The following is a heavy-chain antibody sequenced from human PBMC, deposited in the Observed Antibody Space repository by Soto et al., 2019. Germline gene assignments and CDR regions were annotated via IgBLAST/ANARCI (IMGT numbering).Heavy chain of an antibody. Sequence: ITLKESGPPLVKPTQTLTLTCSFTGFSISTSGEGVGWIRQAPGKALEWLGIIYWDDDRRYNAYLKTRLTITKDAYRNQVVLTMTDMDPVDTATYFCAHSPRPLDYDTSAYDYWGPGALITVSS. CDR2: IYWDDDR. CDR3: AHSPRPLDYDTSAYDY. CDR1: GFSISTSGEG. V-gene: IGHV2-5*02. J-gene: IGHJ4*02. D-gene: IGHD3-22*01.